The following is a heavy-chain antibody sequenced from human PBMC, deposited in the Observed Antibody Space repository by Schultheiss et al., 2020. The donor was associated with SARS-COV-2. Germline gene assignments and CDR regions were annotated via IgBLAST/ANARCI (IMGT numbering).Heavy chain of an antibody. CDR1: GFTVSSNY. V-gene: IGHV3-53*01. CDR2: IYSGGST. CDR3: AKCGSTCRNEMDV. J-gene: IGHJ6*02. D-gene: IGHD1-26*01. Sequence: GESLKISCAASGFTVSSNYMSWVRQAPGKGLEWVSVIYSGGSTYYADSVKGRFTISRDNSKNTLYLQMNSLRADDTAVYFCAKCGSTCRNEMDVWGQGTTVTVSS.